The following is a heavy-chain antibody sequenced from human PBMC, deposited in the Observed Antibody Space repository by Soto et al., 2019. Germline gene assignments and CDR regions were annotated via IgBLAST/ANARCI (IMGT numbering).Heavy chain of an antibody. CDR2: IWYDGSNK. CDR3: ARVSLGYCSSTSCYDALDI. V-gene: IGHV3-33*08. D-gene: IGHD2-2*01. Sequence: GGSLRLSCAASGFTFSSYGMHWVRQAPGKGLEWVAVIWYDGSNKYYADSVKGRFTITRDNSKNTLYLQMNSLRAEDTAVYYCARVSLGYCSSTSCYDALDIWGQGTMVTVSS. CDR1: GFTFSSYG. J-gene: IGHJ3*02.